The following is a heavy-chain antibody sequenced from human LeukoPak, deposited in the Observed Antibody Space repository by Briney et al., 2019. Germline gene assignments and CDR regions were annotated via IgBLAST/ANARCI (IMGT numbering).Heavy chain of an antibody. V-gene: IGHV1-2*02. J-gene: IGHJ6*03. CDR1: GYTFTAYY. CDR3: ARDPNCSSPSCHDIDYYYYMDV. CDR2: INPSSGDT. Sequence: GASVKVSCKASGYTFTAYYMHWVRQAPGQGLEWMGWINPSSGDTNYAQQFQGRVTMTRDTSISTAYMELKRLRSDDTAVYYCARDPNCSSPSCHDIDYYYYMDVWGKGTTVTVSS. D-gene: IGHD2-2*01.